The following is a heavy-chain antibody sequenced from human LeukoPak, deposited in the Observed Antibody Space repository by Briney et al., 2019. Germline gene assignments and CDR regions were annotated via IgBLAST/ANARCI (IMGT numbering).Heavy chain of an antibody. CDR1: GFTFSSYS. D-gene: IGHD3-16*01. CDR3: AKEGVGDFRHAFDI. V-gene: IGHV3-48*04. J-gene: IGHJ3*02. CDR2: ISSSSSTI. Sequence: PGGSLRLSCAASGFTFSSYSMNWVRQAPGKGLEWVSYISSSSSTIYYADSVKGRFTISRDSAKNSLYLQMNSLRAEDTAVYYCAKEGVGDFRHAFDIWGQGTMVTVSS.